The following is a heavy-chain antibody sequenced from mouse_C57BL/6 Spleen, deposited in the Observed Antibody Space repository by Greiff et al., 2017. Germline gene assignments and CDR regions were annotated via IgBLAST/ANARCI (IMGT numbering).Heavy chain of an antibody. J-gene: IGHJ3*01. CDR1: GFTFSDYG. CDR2: ISSGSSTI. Sequence: EVHLVESGGGLAKPGGSLKLSCAASGFTFSDYGMHWVRQAPEKGLEWVAYISSGSSTIYYADTVKGRFTISRDNTKNTLFLQVTSMRTEEAAVYYCAGLRDYDPFAYWGKGTLVTVSA. CDR3: AGLRDYDPFAY. V-gene: IGHV5-17*01. D-gene: IGHD2-4*01.